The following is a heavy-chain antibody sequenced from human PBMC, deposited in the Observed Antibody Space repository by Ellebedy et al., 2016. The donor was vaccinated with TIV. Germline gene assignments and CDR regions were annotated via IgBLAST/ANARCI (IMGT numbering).Heavy chain of an antibody. Sequence: ASVKVSCKASGYTFTNYTINWVRQAPGQGLEWMGRIIPILGRPDYAQTFQGRVTIYADKSTGTPYLELSTLRSEDTAVYYCATDSRYSYGYRFNFWGQGTLVIVSS. J-gene: IGHJ4*02. CDR3: ATDSRYSYGYRFNF. CDR2: IIPILGRP. CDR1: GYTFTNYT. V-gene: IGHV1-69*08. D-gene: IGHD5-18*01.